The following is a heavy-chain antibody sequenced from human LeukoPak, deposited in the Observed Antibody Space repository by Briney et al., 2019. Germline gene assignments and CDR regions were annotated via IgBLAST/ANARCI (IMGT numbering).Heavy chain of an antibody. CDR3: ARRATSVRGIPLFDY. V-gene: IGHV5-10-1*01. CDR1: GYRFTSYW. D-gene: IGHD3-10*01. Sequence: GESLKISCKGSGYRFTSYWIDWVRQMPGKGLEWVGRIDPSDSYTNYSPSFQGHVTISADNSISTAYLQWSGLKASDTAMYYCARRATSVRGIPLFDYWGQGTLVTVSS. CDR2: IDPSDSYT. J-gene: IGHJ4*02.